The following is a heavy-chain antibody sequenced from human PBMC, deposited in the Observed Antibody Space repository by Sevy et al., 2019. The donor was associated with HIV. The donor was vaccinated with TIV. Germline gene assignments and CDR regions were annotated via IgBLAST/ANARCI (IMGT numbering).Heavy chain of an antibody. Sequence: GGSLRLSCAASGFTFNTYTMSWVRQAPGKGLEWVSSISGSSTYIYYADSVKGRFTISSDNAKNLLYLQMSGLRAEDTAVYYCVPPRPWDSNTWYFDYWGQGALVTVSS. CDR1: GFTFNTYT. J-gene: IGHJ4*02. CDR3: VPPRPWDSNTWYFDY. CDR2: ISGSSTYI. D-gene: IGHD6-6*01. V-gene: IGHV3-21*01.